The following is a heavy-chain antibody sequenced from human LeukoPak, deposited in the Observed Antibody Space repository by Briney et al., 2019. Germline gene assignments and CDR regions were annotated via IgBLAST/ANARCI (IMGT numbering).Heavy chain of an antibody. CDR3: ARALAFGEMVTNRGAFDI. J-gene: IGHJ3*02. D-gene: IGHD5-24*01. V-gene: IGHV1-2*02. CDR1: GYTFTDYY. CDR2: INPKSGGR. Sequence: GASVKVSCKASGYTFTDYYMHWVRQAPGQGLEWMGWINPKSGGRNYAQKVQGRGTMTRDTSISTAYMELSTLRSDDTGVFYCARALAFGEMVTNRGAFDIWGQGTMVTVSS.